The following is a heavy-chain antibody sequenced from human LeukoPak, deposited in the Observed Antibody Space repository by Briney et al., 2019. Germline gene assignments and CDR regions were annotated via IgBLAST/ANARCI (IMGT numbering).Heavy chain of an antibody. CDR2: ISDDFGT. V-gene: IGHV3-23*01. CDR3: ARGNSGHCTGATCYALDY. Sequence: GGSLRLSCAASGFTFSSYAMSFLRRAPGKGLEWVSAISDDFGTYHADSVKGRFTISRDNSRNTLYLQMTSLRAEDTAVYYCARGNSGHCTGATCYALDYWGQGTLVTVSS. D-gene: IGHD2-2*01. J-gene: IGHJ4*02. CDR1: GFTFSSYA.